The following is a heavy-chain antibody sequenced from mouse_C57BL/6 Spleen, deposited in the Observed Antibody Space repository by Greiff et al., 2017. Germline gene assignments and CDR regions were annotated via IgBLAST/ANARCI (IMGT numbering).Heavy chain of an antibody. CDR3: ARQGYYDYDGFAY. D-gene: IGHD2-4*01. V-gene: IGHV5-6*01. J-gene: IGHJ3*01. CDR1: GFTFSSYG. Sequence: EVQGVESGGDLVKPGGSLKLSCAASGFTFSSYGMSWVRQTPDKRLEWVAIISSGGSYTYYPDSVKGRFTISRDNAKNTLYLQMSSLKSEDTAMYYCARQGYYDYDGFAYWGQGTLVTVSA. CDR2: ISSGGSYT.